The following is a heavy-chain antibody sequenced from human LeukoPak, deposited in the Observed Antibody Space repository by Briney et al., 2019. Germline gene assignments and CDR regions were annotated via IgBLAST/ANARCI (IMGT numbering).Heavy chain of an antibody. Sequence: GGSLRLSCTASGLTFSSYWRHWVRHAPGKGLVWVARMNSDGSSTSYADSVKGRFTISRENAKNTLYLQMNSLRAEDTAVYYCASAPRDAFDIWGQGTMVTVSS. CDR1: GLTFSSYW. V-gene: IGHV3-74*01. J-gene: IGHJ3*02. CDR2: MNSDGSST. CDR3: ASAPRDAFDI.